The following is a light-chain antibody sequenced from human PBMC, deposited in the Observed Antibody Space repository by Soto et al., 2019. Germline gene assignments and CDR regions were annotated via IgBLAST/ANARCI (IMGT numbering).Light chain of an antibody. CDR1: SSDVGGYNY. V-gene: IGLV2-14*01. CDR3: TSFTRSSTFV. CDR2: EVS. J-gene: IGLJ1*01. Sequence: QSALTQPASVSGSPGQSITISCTGTSSDVGGYNYVSWYQQHPGKAPKLMIYEVSNRPSGVSNRFSGSKSGNTASLTISGLQAEDEADYYCTSFTRSSTFVFGTGTKVTVL.